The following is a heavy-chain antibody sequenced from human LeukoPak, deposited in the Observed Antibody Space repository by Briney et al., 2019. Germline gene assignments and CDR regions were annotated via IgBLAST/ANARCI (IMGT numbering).Heavy chain of an antibody. V-gene: IGHV4-59*08. D-gene: IGHD2-15*01. CDR3: ARLPSTVGYCSGGSCYEVDY. CDR1: GGSISSYY. CDR2: IYYSGST. J-gene: IGHJ4*02. Sequence: SETLSLTCTVSGGSISSYYWSWIRQPPGKGLEWIGDIYYSGSTNYNPSLKSRVTISVDTSKNQFSLKLSSVTAADTAVYYCARLPSTVGYCSGGSCYEVDYWGQGTLVTVPS.